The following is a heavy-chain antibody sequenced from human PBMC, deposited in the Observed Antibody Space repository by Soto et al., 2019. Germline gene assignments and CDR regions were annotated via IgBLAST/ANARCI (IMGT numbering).Heavy chain of an antibody. CDR3: ARGTSWQLPFDY. J-gene: IGHJ4*02. V-gene: IGHV4-59*01. D-gene: IGHD6-13*01. CDR2: ISYSGST. Sequence: SETLSLTCTVSSDSISSYYWSWIRQPPGKRLEWIGYISYSGSTDYNPSLKSRVTISGDTSKNQFSLKVSSVTAADTAVYYCARGTSWQLPFDYWGQGTLVTVSS. CDR1: SDSISSYY.